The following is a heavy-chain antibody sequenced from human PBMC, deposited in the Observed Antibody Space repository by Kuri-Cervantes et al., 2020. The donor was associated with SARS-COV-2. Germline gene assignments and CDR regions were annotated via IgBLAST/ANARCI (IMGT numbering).Heavy chain of an antibody. J-gene: IGHJ6*02. CDR1: GYTFTSYA. D-gene: IGHD2-2*02. V-gene: IGHV1-3*01. Sequence: ASVNVSCKASGYTFTSYAMHWVRQAPGQGLEWMGWINAGNGNTKYSQKFQGRVTITRDTSASTAYMEMSSLRSEDTAVYYCARGTYCSSTSCYRGDMDVWGQGTTVTVSS. CDR2: INAGNGNT. CDR3: ARGTYCSSTSCYRGDMDV.